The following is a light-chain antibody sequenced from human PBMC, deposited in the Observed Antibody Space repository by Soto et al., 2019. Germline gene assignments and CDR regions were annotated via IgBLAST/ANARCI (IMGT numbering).Light chain of an antibody. CDR3: QQYGLSSRT. CDR2: SAS. J-gene: IGKJ1*01. Sequence: EIVLTQSPGTLSLSPGERATLSCRASQSVSSNYLAWYQQKPGQAPRLLIYSASTRATGIPDRFSGSGSGTDFNITISRLEPEDFAVYYCQQYGLSSRTFGQGTKVEIK. CDR1: QSVSSNY. V-gene: IGKV3-20*01.